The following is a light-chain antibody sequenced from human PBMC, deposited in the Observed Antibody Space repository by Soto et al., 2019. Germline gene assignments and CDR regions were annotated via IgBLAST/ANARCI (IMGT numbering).Light chain of an antibody. V-gene: IGKV3-15*01. J-gene: IGKJ2*01. Sequence: EIVMTQSPATLSVSPGERATLSCRANQSVSSNLAWYQQKPGQAPRLLIYGASTRATDIPARFSGSGSGPECTLSIRRLQTEDFPAYECQLYNNWATYAFG. CDR1: QSVSSN. CDR2: GAS. CDR3: QLYNNWATYA.